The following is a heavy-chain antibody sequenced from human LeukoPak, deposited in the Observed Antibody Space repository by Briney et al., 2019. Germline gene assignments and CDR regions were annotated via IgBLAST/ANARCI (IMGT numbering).Heavy chain of an antibody. CDR3: AREIGGFDYVWGSQTYSYYAMDV. D-gene: IGHD3-16*01. CDR2: ISWNSGSI. Sequence: PGRSLRLSCAASGFTFDDYAMHWVRQAPGKGLEWVSGISWNSGSIGYADSVKGRFTISRDNAKNSLYLQMNSLRAEDTAVYYCAREIGGFDYVWGSQTYSYYAMDVWGQGTKVTVSS. CDR1: GFTFDDYA. V-gene: IGHV3-9*01. J-gene: IGHJ6*01.